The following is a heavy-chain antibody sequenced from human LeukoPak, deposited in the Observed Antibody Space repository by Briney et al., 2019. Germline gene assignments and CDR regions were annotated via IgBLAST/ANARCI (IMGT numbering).Heavy chain of an antibody. CDR3: ARHYGP. Sequence: SETLSLTCTVSGDSVTTYYWSWIRQPPGKGLEWLGYIYYSGSATYNPSLKSRVTISVDTSKNQFSLKLNSVTAADTAVYYCARHYGPWGQGTLVTVSS. V-gene: IGHV4-59*08. CDR1: GDSVTTYY. D-gene: IGHD3-10*01. J-gene: IGHJ5*02. CDR2: IYYSGSA.